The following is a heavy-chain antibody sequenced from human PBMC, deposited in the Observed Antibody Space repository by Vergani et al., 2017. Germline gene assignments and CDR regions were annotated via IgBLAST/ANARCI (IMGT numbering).Heavy chain of an antibody. CDR1: GDSISSSNW. D-gene: IGHD1-20*01. J-gene: IGHJ6*02. Sequence: QVQLQESGPGLVKPSGTLSLTCAVSGDSISSSNWWSWVRQPPGKGLEWIGEIDHSGSTNYNPSLKSRVTISVDKSKNQFSLKLSSVTAADTAVYYCARFLTGTTIYYYYGMDVWGQGTTVTVSS. CDR2: IDHSGST. V-gene: IGHV4-4*02. CDR3: ARFLTGTTIYYYYGMDV.